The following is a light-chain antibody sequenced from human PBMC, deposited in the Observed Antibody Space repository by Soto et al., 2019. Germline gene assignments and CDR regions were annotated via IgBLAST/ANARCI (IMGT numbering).Light chain of an antibody. CDR3: QQYLNIPYT. J-gene: IGKJ2*01. Sequence: DIVMTQSPDSLAVSLGERATINCKSSRNILFSSNNRNYLAWYQQKPGQPPKLRLYWASVRESGVPDRFSGSGSGTDCTLTINSLKAEDEAVYYSQQYLNIPYTLGQGTKLEIK. V-gene: IGKV4-1*01. CDR1: RNILFSSNNRNY. CDR2: WAS.